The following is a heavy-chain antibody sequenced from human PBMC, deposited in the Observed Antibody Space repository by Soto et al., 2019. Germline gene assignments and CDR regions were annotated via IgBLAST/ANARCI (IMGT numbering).Heavy chain of an antibody. J-gene: IGHJ3*02. V-gene: IGHV1-69*02. CDR1: GGTFSSYT. Sequence: ASVKVSCKASGGTFSSYTISWVRQAPGQGLEWMGRIIPILGIANYAQKFQGRVTITADKSTSTAYMELSSLRSEDTAVYYCARPGSSYCSSTSCPPRGNAFDIWGQGTMVTVSS. D-gene: IGHD2-2*01. CDR2: IIPILGIA. CDR3: ARPGSSYCSSTSCPPRGNAFDI.